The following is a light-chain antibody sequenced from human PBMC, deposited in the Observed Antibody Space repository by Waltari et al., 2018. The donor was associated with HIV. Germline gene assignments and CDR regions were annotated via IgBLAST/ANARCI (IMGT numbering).Light chain of an antibody. CDR3: CSYADKYTWV. CDR1: SSDVGDYNY. V-gene: IGLV2-11*01. J-gene: IGLJ3*02. CDR2: DVN. Sequence: QSALTQPRSVSGSPGQSVTISCTGTSSDVGDYNYVSWYQQHPGKAPKLMIFDVNKLPSGVPDRFSGSKAGNTASLTISGLQAEDEADYYCCSYADKYTWVFGGGTKLTVL.